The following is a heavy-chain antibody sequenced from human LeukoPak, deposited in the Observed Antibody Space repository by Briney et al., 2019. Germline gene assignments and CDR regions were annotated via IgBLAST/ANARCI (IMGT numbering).Heavy chain of an antibody. CDR1: GFTFSSYS. J-gene: IGHJ4*02. Sequence: SGGSLRLSCAASGFTFSSYSMNWVRKAPGKGLVWVSRINSDESSTTYADSVKGRFTISRDNAKNTLYLQMNSLRAEDTAVYFCARDGPDSLYFDYWGQGTLVTASP. D-gene: IGHD2-2*01. CDR2: INSDESST. CDR3: ARDGPDSLYFDY. V-gene: IGHV3-74*01.